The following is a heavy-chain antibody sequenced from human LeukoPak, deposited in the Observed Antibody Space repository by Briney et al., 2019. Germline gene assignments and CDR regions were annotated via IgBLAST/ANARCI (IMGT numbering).Heavy chain of an antibody. J-gene: IGHJ4*02. CDR3: AKSGERRRPYYFAY. CDR1: GFTFSSYA. Sequence: GGTLRLSCAASGFTFSSYAMSWVRQAPGKGLEWGSGITGSGSGTYYADSVKGQFTISRDNAKNTLYLQMNSLRVEGTAVYYCAKSGERRRPYYFAYWGQGTLVTVSS. CDR2: ITGSGSGT. D-gene: IGHD3-10*01. V-gene: IGHV3-23*01.